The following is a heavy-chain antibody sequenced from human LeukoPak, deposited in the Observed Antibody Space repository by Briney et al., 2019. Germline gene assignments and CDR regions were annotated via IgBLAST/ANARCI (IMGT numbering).Heavy chain of an antibody. V-gene: IGHV3-53*01. D-gene: IGHD5-24*01. CDR1: GFSVTNNY. CDR3: ARGDGYNFFDY. J-gene: IGHJ4*02. CDR2: FYVGGAT. Sequence: PGGSLRLSCAASGFSVTNNYMSWVRQAPGKGLEWVSAFYVGGATYYADSVKGRFTISRDNSENTLYLQMNSLRAEDTAVYYCARGDGYNFFDYWGQGTLVTVSS.